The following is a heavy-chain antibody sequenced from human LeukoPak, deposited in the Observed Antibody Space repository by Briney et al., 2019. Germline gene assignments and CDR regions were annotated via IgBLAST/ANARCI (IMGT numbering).Heavy chain of an antibody. V-gene: IGHV3-30-3*01. CDR1: GFTFSSYA. D-gene: IGHD4-17*01. J-gene: IGHJ4*02. CDR3: ARDGDYGDYGSVDY. CDR2: ISYDGSNK. Sequence: GRSLRLSCAASGFTFSSYAMHWVRQAPGKGLEWVAVISYDGSNKYYADSVKGRFTISRDNSKNTLYLQMNSLRAEGTAVYYCARDGDYGDYGSVDYWGQGTLVTVSS.